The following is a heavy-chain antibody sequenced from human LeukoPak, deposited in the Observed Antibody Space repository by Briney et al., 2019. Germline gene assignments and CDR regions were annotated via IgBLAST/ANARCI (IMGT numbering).Heavy chain of an antibody. Sequence: GASVKVSCKASGGTFSSYAISWVRQAPGQGLEWMGGIIPIFGTANYAQKFQGRVTITADESTSTAYMELSSLRSEDTAVYYCAGVWFGEFHYYYYGMDVWGQGTTVTVSS. J-gene: IGHJ6*02. V-gene: IGHV1-69*01. CDR1: GGTFSSYA. D-gene: IGHD3-10*01. CDR2: IIPIFGTA. CDR3: AGVWFGEFHYYYYGMDV.